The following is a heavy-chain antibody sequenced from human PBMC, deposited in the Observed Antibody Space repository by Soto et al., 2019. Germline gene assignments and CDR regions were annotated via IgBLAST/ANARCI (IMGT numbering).Heavy chain of an antibody. D-gene: IGHD3-22*01. CDR2: INHSGST. CDR3: ATKYDSSGYFDY. V-gene: IGHV4-34*01. J-gene: IGHJ4*02. CDR1: GGSFSVYY. Sequence: SETLSLPCAFYGGSFSVYYWSWIRQPPGKGLEWIGEINHSGSTNYNPSLKSRVTISVDTSKNQFSLNLSSVTAADTAVYYCATKYDSSGYFDYWGQGTLVTVSS.